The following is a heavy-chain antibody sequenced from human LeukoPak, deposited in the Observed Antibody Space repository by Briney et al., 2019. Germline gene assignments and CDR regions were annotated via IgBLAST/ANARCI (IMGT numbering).Heavy chain of an antibody. J-gene: IGHJ4*02. CDR2: IYYSGST. D-gene: IGHD2-15*01. Sequence: SETLSLTCTVSGGSISSYYWSWIRRPPGKGLEWIGYIYYSGSTNYNPSLKSRVTTSVDTSKNQFSLKLSSVTAADTAVYYCARVSRIFDYWGQGTLVTVSS. CDR1: GGSISSYY. CDR3: ARVSRIFDY. V-gene: IGHV4-59*01.